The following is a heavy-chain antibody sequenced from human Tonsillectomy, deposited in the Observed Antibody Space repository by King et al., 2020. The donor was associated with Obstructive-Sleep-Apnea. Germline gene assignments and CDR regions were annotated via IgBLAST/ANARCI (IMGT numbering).Heavy chain of an antibody. D-gene: IGHD3-3*01. Sequence: VQLVESGGGLVQPGGSLRLSCAASGFTFSSYAMSWVRQAPGKGLEWVSAISGSGGRTYFADSVKGRFTISRDNSKNTLSLEMNSLRGEDTAVYYCAKDRVWSGHVPHGVDLSGQGTTVTVSS. CDR2: ISGSGGRT. CDR1: GFTFSSYA. CDR3: AKDRVWSGHVPHGVDL. J-gene: IGHJ6*02. V-gene: IGHV3-23*04.